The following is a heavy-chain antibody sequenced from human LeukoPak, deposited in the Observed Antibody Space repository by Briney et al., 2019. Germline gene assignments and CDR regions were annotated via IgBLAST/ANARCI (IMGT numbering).Heavy chain of an antibody. J-gene: IGHJ4*02. CDR1: GFTFSSYW. Sequence: GGSLRLSCAASGFTFSSYWMHWVRHAPGKGLVWVSRINTDGSSTSYADSVKGRFTISRDDSNNTLYLQMNSLRAEDTAVYYCARDSSSGWYHDSWGQGTLVIVSS. CDR3: ARDSSSGWYHDS. D-gene: IGHD6-19*01. CDR2: INTDGSST. V-gene: IGHV3-74*01.